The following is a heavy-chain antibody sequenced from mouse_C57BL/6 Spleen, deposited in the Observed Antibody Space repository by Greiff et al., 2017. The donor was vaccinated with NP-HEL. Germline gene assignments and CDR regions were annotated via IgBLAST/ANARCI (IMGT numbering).Heavy chain of an antibody. D-gene: IGHD1-1*01. J-gene: IGHJ4*01. V-gene: IGHV5-4*01. CDR3: AREYGSSLYYAMDY. Sequence: EVQLVESGGGLVKPGGSLKLSCAASGFTFSSYAMSWVRQTPEKRLEWVATISDGGSYTYYPDNVKGRFTISRDNAKNNLYLQMSHLKSEDTAMYYCAREYGSSLYYAMDYWGQGTSVTVSS. CDR1: GFTFSSYA. CDR2: ISDGGSYT.